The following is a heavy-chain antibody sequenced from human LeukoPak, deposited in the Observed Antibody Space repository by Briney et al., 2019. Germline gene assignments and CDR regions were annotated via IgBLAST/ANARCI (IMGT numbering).Heavy chain of an antibody. V-gene: IGHV5-51*01. CDR3: ALRACYGSARAYADWLDP. J-gene: IGHJ5*02. CDR1: GFPFTGYW. D-gene: IGHD3-10*01. Sequence: GESLKISCKTSGFPFTGYWIVWVRQVPGKGLESVGMIAPGDPATRYSPSFQGQVTMSADKSLTTAYLQWDSLTASDTAIYYCALRACYGSARAYADWLDPWGQGTLATVSS. CDR2: IAPGDPAT.